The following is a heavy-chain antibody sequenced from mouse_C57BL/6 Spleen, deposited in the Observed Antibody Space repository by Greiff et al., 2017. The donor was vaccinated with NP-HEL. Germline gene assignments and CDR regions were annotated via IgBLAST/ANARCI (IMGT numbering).Heavy chain of an antibody. D-gene: IGHD1-1*01. CDR2: IYPGSGST. J-gene: IGHJ3*01. V-gene: IGHV1-55*01. CDR1: GYTFTSYW. Sequence: QVQLQQSGAELVKPGASVKMSCKASGYTFTSYWITWVKQRPGQGLEWIGDIYPGSGSTNYNEKFKSKATLTVDTSSSTAYMQLSSLTSEDSAVYDCARWGGSSPAWFAYWGQGTLVTVSA. CDR3: ARWGGSSPAWFAY.